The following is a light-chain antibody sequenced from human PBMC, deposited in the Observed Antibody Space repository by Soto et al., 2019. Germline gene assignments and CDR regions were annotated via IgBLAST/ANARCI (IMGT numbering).Light chain of an antibody. CDR3: QQYNSYPWT. V-gene: IGKV1-17*01. Sequence: IQMTQSPSSLSASVGDIVTISCLASQGIGNALGWYQQKPGKPTKVLIYGASNLQSGVPPRFSGSGSGTEFNLNISSLQPDDFATYYCQQYNSYPWTFGQGTKVDIK. J-gene: IGKJ1*01. CDR1: QGIGNA. CDR2: GAS.